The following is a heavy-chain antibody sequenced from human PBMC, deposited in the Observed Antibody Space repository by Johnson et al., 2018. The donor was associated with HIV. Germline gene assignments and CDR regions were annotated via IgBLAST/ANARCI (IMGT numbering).Heavy chain of an antibody. J-gene: IGHJ3*02. CDR1: GFTFSSHD. CDR2: ISYDGSNQ. V-gene: IGHV3-30*18. CDR3: AKDLPPMILVGGDAFDI. Sequence: QLVESGGGVVQPGRSLRVSCGASGFTFSSHDMHWVRQAPGKGLEWVAVISYDGSNQYCADSVKGRFTISRDNSKNTLYLQMNSLRAEDTAVYYCAKDLPPMILVGGDAFDIWGQGTMVTVSS. D-gene: IGHD3-22*01.